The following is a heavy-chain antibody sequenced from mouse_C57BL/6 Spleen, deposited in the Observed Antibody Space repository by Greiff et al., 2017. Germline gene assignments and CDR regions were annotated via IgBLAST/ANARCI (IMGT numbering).Heavy chain of an antibody. D-gene: IGHD2-1*01. CDR3: ARARYGNYEAMDY. V-gene: IGHV3-6*01. CDR2: ISYDGSN. J-gene: IGHJ4*01. CDR1: GYSITSGYY. Sequence: EVHLVESGPGLVKPSQSLSLTCSVTGYSITSGYYWNWIRQFPGNKLEWMGYISYDGSNNYNPSLKNRISITRDTSKNQFFLKLNSVTTEDTATYYCARARYGNYEAMDYWGQGTSVTVSS.